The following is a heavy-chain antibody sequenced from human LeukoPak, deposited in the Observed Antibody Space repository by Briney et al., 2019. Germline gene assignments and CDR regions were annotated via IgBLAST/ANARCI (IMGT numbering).Heavy chain of an antibody. V-gene: IGHV4-59*08. CDR3: ARRGYFDY. CDR2: IYYSGST. J-gene: IGHJ4*02. CDR1: GGSISNYY. Sequence: PSETLSLTCTVSGGSISNYYWSWIRQPPGEGLEWIGYIYYSGSTYYNPSLKSRVTISVDTSKNQFFLKLRSVTAADTAVYFCARRGYFDYWGQGTRVTVSS.